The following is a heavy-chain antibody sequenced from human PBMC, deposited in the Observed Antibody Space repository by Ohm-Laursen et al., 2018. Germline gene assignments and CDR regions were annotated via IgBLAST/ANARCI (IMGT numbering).Heavy chain of an antibody. CDR3: ASLYSSSSYYYYGMDV. CDR2: IIPILGIA. D-gene: IGHD6-6*01. Sequence: ASVKVSCKASGYTFTSYYMHWVRQAPGQGLEWMGRIIPILGIANYAQKFQGRVTITADKSTSTAYMELSSLRSDDTAVYYCASLYSSSSYYYYGMDVWGQGTTVTVSS. J-gene: IGHJ6*02. CDR1: GYTFTSYY. V-gene: IGHV1-69*02.